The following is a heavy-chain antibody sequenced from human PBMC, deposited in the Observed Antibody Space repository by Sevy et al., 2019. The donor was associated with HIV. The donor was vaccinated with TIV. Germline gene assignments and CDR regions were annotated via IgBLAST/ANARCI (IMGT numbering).Heavy chain of an antibody. D-gene: IGHD1-26*01. Sequence: SETLSLTCTVSGGSISSSSYYWGWLRQPPGKGLEWIGSIDYSGITYYNPSIKSRVTISVDTSKNQFSLKLSSVTAADTAVYYCATLGGSYSYYYYGMDVWGQGTTVSVSS. J-gene: IGHJ6*02. V-gene: IGHV4-39*01. CDR1: GGSISSSSYY. CDR2: IDYSGIT. CDR3: ATLGGSYSYYYYGMDV.